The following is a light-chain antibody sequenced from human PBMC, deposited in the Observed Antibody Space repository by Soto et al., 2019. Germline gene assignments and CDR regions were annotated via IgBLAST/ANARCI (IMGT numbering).Light chain of an antibody. CDR1: QSVRRN. V-gene: IGKV3-15*01. CDR2: DAS. CDR3: QQYNNWPIT. Sequence: EVVLTHSPATLSVSPGEGATLSCRASQSVRRNLAWYQQKPGQAPRLLIYDASTRATGIPARFSGSGSGTEFTLTISSLQSEDFAVYYCQQYNNWPITFGQGTRLDIK. J-gene: IGKJ5*01.